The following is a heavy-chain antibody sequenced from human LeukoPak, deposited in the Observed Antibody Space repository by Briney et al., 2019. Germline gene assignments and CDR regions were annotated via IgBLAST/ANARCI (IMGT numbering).Heavy chain of an antibody. D-gene: IGHD2-2*01. V-gene: IGHV1-2*02. CDR3: ARLCCSSTSWYNWFDP. CDR2: INPNSGGT. CDR1: GYTFTGYY. J-gene: IGHJ5*02. Sequence: ASVKVSCKASGYTFTGYYMHWVRQAPGQGLEWMGWINPNSGGTNYAQKFQGRVTMTRDTSISTAYMELGRLRSDDTAVYYCARLCCSSTSWYNWFDPWGQGTLVTVSS.